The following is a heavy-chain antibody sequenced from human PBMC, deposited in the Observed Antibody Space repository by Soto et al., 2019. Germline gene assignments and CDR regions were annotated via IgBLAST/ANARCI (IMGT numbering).Heavy chain of an antibody. D-gene: IGHD2-15*01. J-gene: IGHJ4*02. Sequence: QITLKESGPTLVKPTQTLTLTCTFSGFSLSTSGVGVGWIGQPPGKALEWLALIYWDDDKRYSPSLKSRLTITNDTSKNQVVLTMTNMDPVDTATYYCAHRPSYCSGGSCYSGFDYWGQGTLVTVSS. V-gene: IGHV2-5*02. CDR2: IYWDDDK. CDR1: GFSLSTSGVG. CDR3: AHRPSYCSGGSCYSGFDY.